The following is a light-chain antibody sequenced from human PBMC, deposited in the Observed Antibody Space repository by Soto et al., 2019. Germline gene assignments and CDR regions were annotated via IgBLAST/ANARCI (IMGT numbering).Light chain of an antibody. Sequence: EIVLTQSPATLSLSPGERATLSCRASQSVSNYLAWYQQQPGQAPRLLIYDASSRATGIPDRFSGSGSGTDFTLTISRLEPEDFAVYYCQQYGSSGTFGQGTKVDIK. V-gene: IGKV3-20*01. CDR1: QSVSNY. CDR3: QQYGSSGT. CDR2: DAS. J-gene: IGKJ1*01.